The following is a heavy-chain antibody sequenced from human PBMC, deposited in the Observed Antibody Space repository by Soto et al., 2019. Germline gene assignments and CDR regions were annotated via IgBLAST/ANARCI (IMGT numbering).Heavy chain of an antibody. CDR1: GFTFSSYS. CDR2: ISSSSSYI. CDR3: ARDGRYCSSNSCSYTGYFDY. V-gene: IGHV3-21*01. Sequence: PGGSLRLSCAASGFTFSSYSMNWVRQAPGKGLEWVSSISSSSSYIYYADSVKGRFTISRDNAKNSLYLQMNSLRAEDTAVYYCARDGRYCSSNSCSYTGYFDYWGQGTLVTVSS. D-gene: IGHD2-2*01. J-gene: IGHJ4*02.